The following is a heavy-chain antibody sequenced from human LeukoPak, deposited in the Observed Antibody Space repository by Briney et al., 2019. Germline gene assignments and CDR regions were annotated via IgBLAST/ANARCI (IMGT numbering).Heavy chain of an antibody. D-gene: IGHD3-9*01. Sequence: PGGSLRLSCAASGFTFSSYGMHWVRQAPGKGLEWVAVIWYDGSNKYYADSVKGRFTISRDNSKNTLYLQMNSLRAEDTAVYYCARGNYDILTGYYPYSYYYYGMDVWGQGTTVTVSS. CDR2: IWYDGSNK. CDR3: ARGNYDILTGYYPYSYYYYGMDV. V-gene: IGHV3-33*01. J-gene: IGHJ6*02. CDR1: GFTFSSYG.